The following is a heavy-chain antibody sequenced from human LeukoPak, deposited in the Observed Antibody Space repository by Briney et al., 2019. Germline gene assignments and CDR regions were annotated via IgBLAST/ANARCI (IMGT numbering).Heavy chain of an antibody. CDR3: ARRGGWYAAPKYGMDV. J-gene: IGHJ6*02. Sequence: GGSLRLSCAASGFTFSSYSMNWVRQAPGKGLEWVSSISSSSSYIYYADSVNGRFTISRDNAKNSLYLQMNSLRAEDTAVYYCARRGGWYAAPKYGMDVWGQGTTVTVSS. CDR1: GFTFSSYS. D-gene: IGHD6-19*01. V-gene: IGHV3-21*01. CDR2: ISSSSSYI.